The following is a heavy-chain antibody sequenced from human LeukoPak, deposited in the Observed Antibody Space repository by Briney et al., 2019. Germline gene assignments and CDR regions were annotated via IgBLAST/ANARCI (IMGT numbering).Heavy chain of an antibody. CDR3: ARGVRGSGWYGSLFGY. CDR2: INHSGST. V-gene: IGHV4-34*01. D-gene: IGHD6-19*01. CDR1: GGSFSGYY. J-gene: IGHJ4*02. Sequence: WETLSLTCALYGGSFSGYYWSWIRQPPGKGLEWIGEINHSGSTNYNPSLKSRVTISVDTSKNQFSLKLSSVTAADTAVYYCARGVRGSGWYGSLFGYWGQGTLVTVSS.